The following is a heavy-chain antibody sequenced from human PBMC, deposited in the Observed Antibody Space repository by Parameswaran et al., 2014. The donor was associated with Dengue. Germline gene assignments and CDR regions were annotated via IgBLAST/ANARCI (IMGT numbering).Heavy chain of an antibody. J-gene: IGHJ6*02. V-gene: IGHV4-34*01. Sequence: WIRQPPGKGLEWIGEINHSGSTNYNPSLKSRVTISVDTSKNQFSLKLSSVTAADTAVYYCARVKRFLEWLSRTYYGMDVWGQGTTVTVSS. D-gene: IGHD3-3*01. CDR3: ARVKRFLEWLSRTYYGMDV. CDR2: INHSGST.